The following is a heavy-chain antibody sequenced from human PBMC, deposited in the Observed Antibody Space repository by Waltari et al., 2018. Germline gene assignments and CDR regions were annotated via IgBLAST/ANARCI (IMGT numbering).Heavy chain of an antibody. CDR3: AKDGAVLEAYYYYMDV. CDR1: GFTFSSYA. Sequence: EVQLLESGGGLVQPGGSLRLSCAASGFTFSSYAMSWVRQAPGKGLEWVSAISGSGGGTYYADSVKGRFTISRDNSKNTLYLQMNSLRAEDTAVYYCAKDGAVLEAYYYYMDVWGKGTTVTVSS. CDR2: ISGSGGGT. D-gene: IGHD1-1*01. V-gene: IGHV3-23*01. J-gene: IGHJ6*03.